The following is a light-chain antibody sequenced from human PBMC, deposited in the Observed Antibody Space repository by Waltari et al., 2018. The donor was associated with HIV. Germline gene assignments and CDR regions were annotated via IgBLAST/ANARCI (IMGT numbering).Light chain of an antibody. Sequence: IQMTQSPSSLSASVGDRVTITCRSGQSIRNYLNWYQQKPGKAPKLLMYAASSLQSGVPSRFSGSASGTDFTLTISSLQPEDFATYYCQQSYDAPYTFGQGTKLEIK. CDR3: QQSYDAPYT. V-gene: IGKV1-39*01. CDR2: AAS. CDR1: QSIRNY. J-gene: IGKJ2*01.